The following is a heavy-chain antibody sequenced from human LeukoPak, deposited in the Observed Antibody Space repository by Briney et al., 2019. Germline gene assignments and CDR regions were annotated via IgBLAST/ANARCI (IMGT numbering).Heavy chain of an antibody. V-gene: IGHV1-24*01. CDR1: GYTLTELS. D-gene: IGHD2-21*02. CDR2: FDPEDGET. CDR3: ATAYGSRVTGYHLSSSFDY. J-gene: IGHJ4*02. Sequence: GASVKVSCKVSGYTLTELSMHWVRRAPGKGLEWMGGFDPEDGETIYAQKFQGRVTMTEDTSTDTAYMELSSLRSEDTAVYYCATAYGSRVTGYHLSSSFDYWGQGTLVTVSS.